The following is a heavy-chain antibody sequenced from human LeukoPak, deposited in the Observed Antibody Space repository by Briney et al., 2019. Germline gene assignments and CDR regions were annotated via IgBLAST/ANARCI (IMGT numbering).Heavy chain of an antibody. CDR3: AREGEVGATKSGVDY. CDR1: GYTFTSYY. CDR2: INPSGGST. D-gene: IGHD1-26*01. V-gene: IGHV1-46*01. Sequence: ASVTVSCKASGYTFTSYYMHWVRQAPGQGLEWMGIINPSGGSTSYAQKFQGRVTMTRDMSTSTVYMELSSLRSEDTAVYYCAREGEVGATKSGVDYWGQGTLVTVSS. J-gene: IGHJ4*02.